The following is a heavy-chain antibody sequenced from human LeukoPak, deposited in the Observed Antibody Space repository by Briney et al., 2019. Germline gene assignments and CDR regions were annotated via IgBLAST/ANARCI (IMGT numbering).Heavy chain of an antibody. CDR3: ARSYYYDSSGYYYPAYFDY. CDR2: ISYDGSNK. Sequence: PGRSLRLSCAASGFTFSSYAMHWVRQAPGKGLEWVAVISYDGSNKYYADSVKGRFTISRDNSKNTLYLQMNSLRAEDTAVYYCARSYYYDSSGYYYPAYFDYWGQGTLVTVSS. J-gene: IGHJ4*02. D-gene: IGHD3-22*01. CDR1: GFTFSSYA. V-gene: IGHV3-30*04.